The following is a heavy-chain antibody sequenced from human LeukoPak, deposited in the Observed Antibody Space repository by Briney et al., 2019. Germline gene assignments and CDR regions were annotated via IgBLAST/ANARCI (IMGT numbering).Heavy chain of an antibody. J-gene: IGHJ4*02. CDR3: ARDHRRENYQLIPRADFHFDY. D-gene: IGHD2-2*01. Sequence: ASVKVSCKASGYTFDIYYLHWVRQARGQGLEWMGINNPSGGSTTYAQNFQGRVTMTRDTSTSTVYMELSSLRSEDTAVYYCARDHRRENYQLIPRADFHFDYWGKGTLVTVSS. V-gene: IGHV1-46*02. CDR2: NNPSGGST. CDR1: GYTFDIYY.